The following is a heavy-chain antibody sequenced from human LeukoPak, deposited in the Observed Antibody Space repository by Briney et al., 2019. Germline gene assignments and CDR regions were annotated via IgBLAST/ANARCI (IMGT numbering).Heavy chain of an antibody. Sequence: GGSLRLSCAASGFTFSSYAMHWVRQAPGKGLEWVAVISYDGSNKYYADSVKARFTISRDNSKNTLYLQMNSLRVEDTAVYYCAKMRYSGSYPFDYWGQGALVTVSS. D-gene: IGHD1-26*01. CDR2: ISYDGSNK. J-gene: IGHJ4*02. CDR3: AKMRYSGSYPFDY. V-gene: IGHV3-30*04. CDR1: GFTFSSYA.